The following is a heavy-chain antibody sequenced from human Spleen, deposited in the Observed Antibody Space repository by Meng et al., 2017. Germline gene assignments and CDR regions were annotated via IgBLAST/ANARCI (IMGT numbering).Heavy chain of an antibody. Sequence: EGQLVEFGGGLVQPGGSLRLSCAVSGFTFSSYWMHWVRQAPGKGLVWVSRINGDGTSTTYADSVKGRFTISRDNAENTLYLQMNSLRAEDTAVYYCARADSSGHYWGQGTLVTVSS. D-gene: IGHD3-22*01. CDR3: ARADSSGHY. J-gene: IGHJ4*02. V-gene: IGHV3-74*02. CDR2: INGDGTST. CDR1: GFTFSSYW.